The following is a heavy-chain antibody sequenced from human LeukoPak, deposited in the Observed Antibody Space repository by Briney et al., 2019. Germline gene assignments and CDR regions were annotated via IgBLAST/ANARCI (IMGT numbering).Heavy chain of an antibody. J-gene: IGHJ3*02. CDR2: IDPNSGGT. Sequence: ASVKVSCKASGYTFTGYYMHWVRQAPGQGLEWMGWIDPNSGGTNYAQRFQGRVTMTRDTSMSTAYMELSRLRSDDSAVYYCARYFYDSSGSSSDAFDIWGQGTMVTVSS. V-gene: IGHV1-2*02. CDR1: GYTFTGYY. D-gene: IGHD3-22*01. CDR3: ARYFYDSSGSSSDAFDI.